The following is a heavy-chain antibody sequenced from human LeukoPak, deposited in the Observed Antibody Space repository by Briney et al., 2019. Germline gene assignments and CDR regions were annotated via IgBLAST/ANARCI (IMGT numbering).Heavy chain of an antibody. D-gene: IGHD6-19*01. J-gene: IGHJ4*02. CDR2: ISYDGSNK. V-gene: IGHV3-30-3*01. CDR1: GFTFSSYA. CDR3: ARGGGYSSGWFDY. Sequence: GGSLRLSCAASGFTFSSYAMHWVRQAPGKGLEWVAVISYDGSNKYYADSVKGRFTISRDNSKNTLYLQMNSLRAEDTAVYYCARGGGYSSGWFDYWGQGTLVTVSS.